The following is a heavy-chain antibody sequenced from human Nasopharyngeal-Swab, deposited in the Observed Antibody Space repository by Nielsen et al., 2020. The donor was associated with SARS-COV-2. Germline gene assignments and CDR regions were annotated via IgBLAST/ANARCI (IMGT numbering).Heavy chain of an antibody. D-gene: IGHD6-19*01. V-gene: IGHV3-30*03. CDR2: ISYDGSNK. CDR1: GFTFSSYG. CDR3: ARATSNGWYIYYFDY. Sequence: GESLKISCAASGFTFSSYGMHWVRQAPGKGLEWVAVISYDGSNKYYADSVKGRFTISRDNSKNTLYLQMNSLRADDTAVYYCARATSNGWYIYYFDYWGLGTLVTVSS. J-gene: IGHJ4*02.